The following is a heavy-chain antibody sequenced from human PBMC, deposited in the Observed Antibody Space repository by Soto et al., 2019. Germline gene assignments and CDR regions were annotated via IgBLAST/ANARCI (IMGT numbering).Heavy chain of an antibody. CDR1: GFSFTAYA. Sequence: EVQLLESGGGLEQHGNSLRLSCAASGFSFTAYAMSWVRQVPGKGLEWVSMVTDSGDVTYYADSVKGRFTISRDNSKNTLYLQMNSLRAEDTAVYYCARDPRMPLDSWGQGTLVTVSS. CDR2: VTDSGDVT. V-gene: IGHV3-23*01. CDR3: ARDPRMPLDS. D-gene: IGHD2-2*01. J-gene: IGHJ4*02.